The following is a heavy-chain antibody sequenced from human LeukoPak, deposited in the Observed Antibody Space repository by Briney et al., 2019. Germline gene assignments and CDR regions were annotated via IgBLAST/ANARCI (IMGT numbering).Heavy chain of an antibody. Sequence: GGSLRLSCAASGFTFSTYWMSWVRRAPGKGLEWVANIKLDGSEKYYVDSVKGRFTISRDNAKNSLYLQMNSLRAEDTAVYYCARYSSSRYYFDYRGQGTLVTVSS. J-gene: IGHJ4*02. D-gene: IGHD6-13*01. V-gene: IGHV3-7*01. CDR1: GFTFSTYW. CDR3: ARYSSSRYYFDY. CDR2: IKLDGSEK.